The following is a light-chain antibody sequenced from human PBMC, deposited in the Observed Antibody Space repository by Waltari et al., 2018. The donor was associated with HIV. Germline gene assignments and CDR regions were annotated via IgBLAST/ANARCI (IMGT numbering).Light chain of an antibody. CDR2: RNN. J-gene: IGLJ2*01. V-gene: IGLV1-47*01. CDR3: AAWDDSMSGPHVV. CDR1: SSNIGSTY. Sequence: QSVLTQPPSASGTPGQRVTISCSGSSSNIGSTYVYWYQQLPGTAPKLLIYRNNPGPSGVPDRCSGSKSGTSASLAISGLRSEDEADYYCAAWDDSMSGPHVVFGGGTKLTVL.